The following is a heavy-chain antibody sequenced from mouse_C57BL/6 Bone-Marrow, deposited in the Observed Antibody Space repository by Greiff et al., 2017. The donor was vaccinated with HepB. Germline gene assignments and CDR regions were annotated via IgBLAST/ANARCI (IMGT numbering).Heavy chain of an antibody. Sequence: VQLKESGPGLVKPSQSLSLTCSVTGYSITSGYYWNWIRQFPGNKLEWMGYISYDGSNNYNPSLKNRISITRATSKNQFFLKLNSVTTEDTATYDCARNGLAWFAYWGQGTLVTVSA. J-gene: IGHJ3*01. CDR3: ARNGLAWFAY. V-gene: IGHV3-6*01. CDR2: ISYDGSN. CDR1: GYSITSGYY. D-gene: IGHD2-2*01.